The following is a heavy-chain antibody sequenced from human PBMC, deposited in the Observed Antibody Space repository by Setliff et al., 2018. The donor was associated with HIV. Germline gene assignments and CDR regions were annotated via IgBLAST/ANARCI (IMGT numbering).Heavy chain of an antibody. D-gene: IGHD2-15*01. V-gene: IGHV3-48*03. CDR3: AKMTPSYYFYMDA. CDR2: ISSSGGTI. CDR1: GFTFSRYE. J-gene: IGHJ6*03. Sequence: PGGSLRLSCAASGFTFSRYEMNWVRQAPGKGLEWVSYISSSGGTIYYADSVKGRFTISRDNAKNSLYLQMHSLRAEDTAIYYCAKMTPSYYFYMDAWGNGTTVTVSS.